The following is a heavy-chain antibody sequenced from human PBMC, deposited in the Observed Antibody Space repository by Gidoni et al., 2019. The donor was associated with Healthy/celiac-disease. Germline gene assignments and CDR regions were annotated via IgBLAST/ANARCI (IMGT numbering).Heavy chain of an antibody. CDR1: GFTFDDYA. CDR2: ISWNSGSI. V-gene: IGHV3-9*01. CDR3: AKGKVSRWELPSNDAFDI. J-gene: IGHJ3*02. D-gene: IGHD2-15*01. Sequence: EVQLVESGGGLVQPGRSLRLSCAASGFTFDDYAMHWVRQAPGKGLEWVSGISWNSGSIGYADSVKGRFTISRDNAKNSLYLQMNSLRAEDTALYYCAKGKVSRWELPSNDAFDIWGQGTMVTVSS.